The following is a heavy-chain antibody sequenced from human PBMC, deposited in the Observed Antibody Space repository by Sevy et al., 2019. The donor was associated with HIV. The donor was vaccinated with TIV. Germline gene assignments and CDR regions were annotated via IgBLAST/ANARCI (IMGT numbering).Heavy chain of an antibody. CDR1: GFSFNSYA. J-gene: IGHJ4*02. CDR3: ARRGGGYSYGYYFDY. D-gene: IGHD5-18*01. CDR2: ISYEGSIK. Sequence: GGSLRLSCAASGFSFNSYAMHWVRQAPGKGPEWVAVISYEGSIKYYADSVRGRFTISRDNSNNILYLQMNSLRPDDQAVYFCARRGGGYSYGYYFDYWGQGTLVTVSS. V-gene: IGHV3-30-3*01.